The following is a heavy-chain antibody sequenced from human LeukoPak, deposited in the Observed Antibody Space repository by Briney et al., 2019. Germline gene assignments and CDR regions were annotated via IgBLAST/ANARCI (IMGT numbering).Heavy chain of an antibody. Sequence: GGSLRLSCAASGFAFNSYAMHWVRQAPGKGLEWVAVIWYDGSTKYYADSVKGRFTVSRDTSKNTLYLQMNSLRAGDTAVYFCAKNYFGTGWFYFDYWGQGTLVTVSS. D-gene: IGHD6-19*01. CDR1: GFAFNSYA. CDR2: IWYDGSTK. V-gene: IGHV3-33*06. J-gene: IGHJ4*02. CDR3: AKNYFGTGWFYFDY.